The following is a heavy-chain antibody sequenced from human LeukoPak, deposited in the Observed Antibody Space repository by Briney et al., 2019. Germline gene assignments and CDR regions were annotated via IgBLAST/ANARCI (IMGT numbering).Heavy chain of an antibody. CDR1: SDSISNHIYY. CDR2: VYYTGNA. J-gene: IGHJ3*02. CDR3: ARLRALSGHRGAFDI. V-gene: IGHV4-39*01. Sequence: SETLSLTCAVSSDSISNHIYYWDWIRQTPGKGLEWIGAVYYTGNAYYNPSLKSRVTISVDTSDNRFSLHLSSVNAADTAIYYCARLRALSGHRGAFDIWGRGTLVTVSS. D-gene: IGHD5/OR15-5a*01.